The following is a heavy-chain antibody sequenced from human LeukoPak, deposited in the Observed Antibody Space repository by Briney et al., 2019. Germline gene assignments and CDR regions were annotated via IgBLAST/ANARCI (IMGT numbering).Heavy chain of an antibody. Sequence: GGSLRLSCAASGFTFSSYWMHWVRQAPGKGLVWISRINSDVSSTSYADSVKGRFTISRDSAKKTLYLQMNSLRAGDTAVYYCADRTGSWGQGTLVTVSS. V-gene: IGHV3-74*01. CDR3: ADRTGS. J-gene: IGHJ5*02. D-gene: IGHD1/OR15-1a*01. CDR1: GFTFSSYW. CDR2: INSDVSST.